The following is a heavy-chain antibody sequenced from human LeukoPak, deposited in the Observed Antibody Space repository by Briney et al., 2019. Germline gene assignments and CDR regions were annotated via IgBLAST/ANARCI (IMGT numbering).Heavy chain of an antibody. Sequence: PGGSLRLSCAASGFTFSSYAMSWVRQAPGKGLEWVSAISGSGGSTYYADSVKGRFTISRDNSKNTLYLQMNSLRAEDTAVYYCAKPVHIAAADNYYYFDYWGQGTLVTVSS. V-gene: IGHV3-23*01. CDR1: GFTFSSYA. CDR2: ISGSGGST. J-gene: IGHJ4*02. D-gene: IGHD6-13*01. CDR3: AKPVHIAAADNYYYFDY.